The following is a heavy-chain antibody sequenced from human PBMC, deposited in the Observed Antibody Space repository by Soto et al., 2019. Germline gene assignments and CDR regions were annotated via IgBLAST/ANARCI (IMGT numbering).Heavy chain of an antibody. Sequence: QVQLVESGGGVVQPGGSLRLSCAASGFTFSSSGMHWVRQAPGKGLEWVAVIFYDGNNAYYADSVKGRFTISRDNLKNTQSLQMNSLRPEDTAVYYCVRDSHGDYWGQGTLVTVSS. V-gene: IGHV3-33*01. CDR2: IFYDGNNA. CDR3: VRDSHGDY. J-gene: IGHJ4*02. CDR1: GFTFSSSG.